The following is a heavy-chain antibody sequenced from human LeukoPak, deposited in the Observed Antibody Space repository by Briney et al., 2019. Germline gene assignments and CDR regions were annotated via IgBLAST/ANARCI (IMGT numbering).Heavy chain of an antibody. J-gene: IGHJ3*02. Sequence: SETLSLTCAVYGGSFSGYYWSWIRQPPGKGLEWIGEINHSGSTNYNPSLKSRVTISVDTSKNQFSLKLSSVTAADTAVYYCARVTNSIAVAGTGMASAFDIWGQGTMVTVSS. CDR3: ARVTNSIAVAGTGMASAFDI. D-gene: IGHD6-19*01. CDR2: INHSGST. CDR1: GGSFSGYY. V-gene: IGHV4-34*01.